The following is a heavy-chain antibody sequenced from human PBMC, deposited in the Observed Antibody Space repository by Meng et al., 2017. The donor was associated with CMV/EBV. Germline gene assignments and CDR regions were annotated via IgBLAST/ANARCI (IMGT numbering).Heavy chain of an antibody. CDR2: ISSSSSYI. D-gene: IGHD1-26*01. Sequence: ESLKISCAASGFTFSSYSMNWVRQAPGKGLEWVSSISSSSSYIYYADPVKGRFTISRDNAKNSLYLQMNSLRAEDTAVYYCARDDRSGSYYDYYYYGMDVWGQGTTVTVSS. V-gene: IGHV3-21*01. J-gene: IGHJ6*02. CDR3: ARDDRSGSYYDYYYYGMDV. CDR1: GFTFSSYS.